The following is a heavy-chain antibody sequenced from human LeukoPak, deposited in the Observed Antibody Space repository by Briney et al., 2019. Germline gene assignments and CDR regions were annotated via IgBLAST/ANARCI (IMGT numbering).Heavy chain of an antibody. Sequence: ASVKVSCKTSGYTFTGYYMHWVRQAPGQGLEWMGWINPNSGGTNYAQKFQGRVTMTRDTSISTAYMELSRLRSDDTAVYYCARDLYGRGAVADFNYWGQGTLVTVSS. V-gene: IGHV1-2*02. CDR1: GYTFTGYY. D-gene: IGHD6-19*01. CDR3: ARDLYGRGAVADFNY. CDR2: INPNSGGT. J-gene: IGHJ4*02.